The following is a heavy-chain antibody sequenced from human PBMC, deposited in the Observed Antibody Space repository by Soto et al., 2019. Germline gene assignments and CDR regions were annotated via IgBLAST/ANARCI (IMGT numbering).Heavy chain of an antibody. CDR2: FWYDEVTK. CDR1: GSTLSNYG. Sequence: SLRLSCATSGSTLSNYGIHWVRHGPGDGLEWVAAFWYDEVTKNYVDSVKGRFTISRDNSKSTLYLQMNSLRVEDTAVYYCGGGRGVNLDPWGQGTLVTVSS. D-gene: IGHD3-10*01. CDR3: GGGRGVNLDP. J-gene: IGHJ5*01. V-gene: IGHV3-33*01.